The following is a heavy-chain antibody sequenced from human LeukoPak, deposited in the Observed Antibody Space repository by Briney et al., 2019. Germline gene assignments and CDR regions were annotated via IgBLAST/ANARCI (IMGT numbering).Heavy chain of an antibody. Sequence: PSETLSLTCAVYGRSFSGYYWSWIRQPPGKGLEWLGEINHSGSANYNPSLKSRVTISVDTSKNQFSLKLSSVTAADTAVYYCARGLYCSSTSCYNAFDIWGQGTMVTVSS. CDR3: ARGLYCSSTSCYNAFDI. J-gene: IGHJ3*02. D-gene: IGHD2-2*02. CDR1: GRSFSGYY. CDR2: INHSGSA. V-gene: IGHV4-34*01.